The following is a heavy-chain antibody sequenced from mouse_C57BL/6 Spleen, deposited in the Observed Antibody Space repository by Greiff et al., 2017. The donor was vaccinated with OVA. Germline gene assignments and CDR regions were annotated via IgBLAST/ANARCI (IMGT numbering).Heavy chain of an antibody. V-gene: IGHV1-52*01. CDR2: IDPSDSAT. CDR1: GYTFTSYW. CDR3: ARGDLTGGY. D-gene: IGHD3-3*01. J-gene: IGHJ2*01. Sequence: QVQLQQPGAELVRPGSSVKLSCKASGYTFTSYWMHWVKQRPIQGLEWIGNIDPSDSATHYNQKFKDKATLTVDKSSSTAYMQLSSLTSEDSAVYYCARGDLTGGYWGQGTTLTVSS.